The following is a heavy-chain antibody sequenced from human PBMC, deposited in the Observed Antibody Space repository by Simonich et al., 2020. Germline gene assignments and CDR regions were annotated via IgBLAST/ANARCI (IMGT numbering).Heavy chain of an antibody. CDR1: GGSISSYY. J-gene: IGHJ6*02. V-gene: IGHV4-59*08. D-gene: IGHD1-26*01. CDR2: IYYSGST. CDR3: ARSLGYYYYYYGMDV. Sequence: QVQLQESGPGLVKPSETLSLTCTVSGGSISSYYWSWIRQPPGKGLEWIGYIYYSGSTNYNPPLKSRVTISEDTSKNQFSLKLSSVTAADTAVYYCARSLGYYYYYYGMDVWGQGTTVTVSS.